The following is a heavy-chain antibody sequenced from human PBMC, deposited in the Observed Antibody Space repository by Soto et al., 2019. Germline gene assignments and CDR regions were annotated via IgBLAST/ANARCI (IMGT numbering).Heavy chain of an antibody. V-gene: IGHV3-7*05. CDR3: ATSMGRGGNDY. Sequence: EVQLVESGGGLVQPGGSLRLSCAASGFTFRDNWMSWVRHVPGKGLECVANIKTDGSEKYYVDPVKGRFTISRDNAKNSLYLQMNSLRAEYTAVYYCATSMGRGGNDYWGQGTLVTVSS. J-gene: IGHJ4*02. D-gene: IGHD3-10*01. CDR2: IKTDGSEK. CDR1: GFTFRDNW.